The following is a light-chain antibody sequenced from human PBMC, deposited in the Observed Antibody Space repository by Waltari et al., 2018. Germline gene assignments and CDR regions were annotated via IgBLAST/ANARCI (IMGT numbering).Light chain of an antibody. CDR2: GAS. J-gene: IGKJ5*01. Sequence: EIVMTQSPATLSVSPGERATLSCRASQSVSSNLAWSQQKPGQAPRPLIYGASTRATGSPARFSGSGSGTEFTLTISSLQSEDFAVYYCQQYNNWPPITFGQGTRLEIK. V-gene: IGKV3-15*01. CDR1: QSVSSN. CDR3: QQYNNWPPIT.